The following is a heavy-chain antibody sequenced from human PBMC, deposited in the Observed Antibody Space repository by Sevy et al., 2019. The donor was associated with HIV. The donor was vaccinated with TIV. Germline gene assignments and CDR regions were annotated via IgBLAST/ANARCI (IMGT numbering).Heavy chain of an antibody. Sequence: GGSLRLSCAASGFTFNSHVFHWVRQAPGKGLEGVALISYDGRIKYYADSGKGRFIISRDDARNTLYLQMSGLRAEDTAVYYCAREGGHTAAWSPGNFWGQGTLVTVSS. V-gene: IGHV3-30*15. J-gene: IGHJ4*02. CDR3: AREGGHTAAWSPGNF. CDR1: GFTFNSHV. D-gene: IGHD2-15*01. CDR2: ISYDGRIK.